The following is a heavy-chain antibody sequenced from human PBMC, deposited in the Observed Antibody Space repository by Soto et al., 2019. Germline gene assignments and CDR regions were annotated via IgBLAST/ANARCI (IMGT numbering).Heavy chain of an antibody. V-gene: IGHV3-23*01. CDR1: GFTFSSYA. D-gene: IGHD3-10*01. J-gene: IGHJ6*03. CDR3: AKDSGGLRDYYYYYMDV. CDR2: ISGSGGST. Sequence: GGSLRLSCAASGFTFSSYAMSWVRQAPGKGLEWVSAISGSGGSTYYADFVKGRFTISRDNSKNTLYLQMNSLRAEDTAVYYCAKDSGGLRDYYYYYMDVWGKGTTVTVSS.